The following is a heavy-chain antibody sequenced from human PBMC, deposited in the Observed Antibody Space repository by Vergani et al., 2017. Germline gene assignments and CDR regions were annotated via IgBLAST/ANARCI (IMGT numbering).Heavy chain of an antibody. J-gene: IGHJ4*02. D-gene: IGHD3-9*01. CDR1: GGTFSSYA. CDR2: IIPIFGTA. Sequence: QVQLVQSGAEVKKPGSSVKVSCKASGGTFSSYAISWVRQAPGQGLEWMGGIIPIFGTANYAQKFQGRVTITADESTSTAYMELCSLRSEDTAVYYCAIGPPHYDILTGYYLYYFDYWGQGTLVTVSS. CDR3: AIGPPHYDILTGYYLYYFDY. V-gene: IGHV1-69*01.